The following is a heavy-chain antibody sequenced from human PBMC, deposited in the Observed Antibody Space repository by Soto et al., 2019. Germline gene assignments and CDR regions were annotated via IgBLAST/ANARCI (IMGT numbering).Heavy chain of an antibody. CDR2: INPNSGST. D-gene: IGHD6-13*01. CDR1: GYTFTGYY. Sequence: ASVKVSCKASGYTFTGYYMHWVRQAPGQGLEWMGWINPNSGSTNYAQKFQGRVTMTRDTSISTAYMELSRLRSDDTAVYYCAREKAAALYFDFWGQGTPVTVSS. J-gene: IGHJ4*02. CDR3: AREKAAALYFDF. V-gene: IGHV1-2*02.